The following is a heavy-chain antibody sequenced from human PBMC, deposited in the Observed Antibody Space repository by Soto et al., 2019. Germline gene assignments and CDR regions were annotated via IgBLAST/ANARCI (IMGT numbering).Heavy chain of an antibody. CDR2: IYYSGST. CDR1: GGSISSYY. J-gene: IGHJ5*02. CDR3: ARGSYDFWSGYYNWFDP. D-gene: IGHD3-3*01. Sequence: SETLSLTCTVSGGSISSYYWSWIRQPPGKGLEWIGYIYYSGSTNYNPSLKSRVTISVDTSKNQFSLKLSSVTAADTAVYYCARGSYDFWSGYYNWFDPWGQGTLVTVSS. V-gene: IGHV4-59*01.